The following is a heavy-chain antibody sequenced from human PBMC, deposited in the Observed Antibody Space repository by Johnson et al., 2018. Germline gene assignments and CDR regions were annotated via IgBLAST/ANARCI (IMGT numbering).Heavy chain of an antibody. V-gene: IGHV3-23*04. CDR2: ITASGGTT. D-gene: IGHD3-22*01. Sequence: EVQLVESGGGLVKPGGSLRLSCAASGFNFSDYHMNWVRQAPGKGLEWISAITASGGTTYYVESVKGRFTISRDNSKNTRYVQMNRLRAEDTAVYYCAKHHSLPMTSTYFQYWGQGTLVTVSS. CDR3: AKHHSLPMTSTYFQY. J-gene: IGHJ1*01. CDR1: GFNFSDYH.